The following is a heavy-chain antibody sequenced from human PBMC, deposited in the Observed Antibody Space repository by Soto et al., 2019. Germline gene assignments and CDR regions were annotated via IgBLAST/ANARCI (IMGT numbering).Heavy chain of an antibody. V-gene: IGHV3-23*01. CDR1: GFTFSSYA. CDR2: ISGSGGST. D-gene: IGHD3-22*01. CDR3: AKTPYYYDSSCYYSSPP. Sequence: GGSLRLSCAASGFTFSSYAMSWVRQAPGKGLEWVSAISGSGGSTYYADSVKGRFTISRDNSKNTLYLQMNSLRAEDTAVYYCAKTPYYYDSSCYYSSPPWGQGTLVTVSS. J-gene: IGHJ5*02.